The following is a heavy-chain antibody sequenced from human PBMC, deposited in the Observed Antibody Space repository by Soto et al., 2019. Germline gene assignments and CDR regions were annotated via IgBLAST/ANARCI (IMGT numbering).Heavy chain of an antibody. V-gene: IGHV1-69*01. D-gene: IGHD2-2*02. CDR1: GGTFSSYA. Sequence: VQLVQSGAEVKKPGSSVKVSCKASGGTFSSYAISWVRQAPGQGLEWMGGIIPIFGTANYAQKFQGRVTITADESTSTAYMELSSLRSEDTAVYYCARWGGYCSSTSCYTGDYYYYGMDVWGQGTTVTVSS. CDR3: ARWGGYCSSTSCYTGDYYYYGMDV. J-gene: IGHJ6*02. CDR2: IIPIFGTA.